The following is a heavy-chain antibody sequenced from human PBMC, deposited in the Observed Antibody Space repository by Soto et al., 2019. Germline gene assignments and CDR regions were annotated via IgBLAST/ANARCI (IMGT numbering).Heavy chain of an antibody. J-gene: IGHJ4*02. Sequence: GSGPTLVNPTQTLTLTCTFSGFSLTTSGAGVGWIRQPPGKALEWLAVIYWDNNKRYSPSLRSRLTITKDTSKNQVVLTMTNMDPVDTATYYCAHRLFGCDDSRDRPFDYWGQGTLVTVSS. CDR3: AHRLFGCDDSRDRPFDY. CDR2: IYWDNNK. CDR1: GFSLTTSGAG. D-gene: IGHD3-22*01. V-gene: IGHV2-5*02.